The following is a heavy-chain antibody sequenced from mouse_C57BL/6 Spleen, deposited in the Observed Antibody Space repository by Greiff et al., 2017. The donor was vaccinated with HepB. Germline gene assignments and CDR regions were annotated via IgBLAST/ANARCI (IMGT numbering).Heavy chain of an antibody. CDR3: ARPHGERYYFDY. V-gene: IGHV1-82*01. J-gene: IGHJ2*01. Sequence: QVQLKESGPELVKPGASVKISCKASGYAFSSSWMNWVKQRPGKGLEWIGRIYPGDGDTNYNGKFKGKATLTADKSSSTAYMQLSSLTSEDSAVYFCARPHGERYYFDYWGQGTTLTVSS. CDR2: IYPGDGDT. CDR1: GYAFSSSW.